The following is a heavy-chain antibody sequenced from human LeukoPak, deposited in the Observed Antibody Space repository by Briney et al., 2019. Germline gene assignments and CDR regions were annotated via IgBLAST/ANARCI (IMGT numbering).Heavy chain of an antibody. V-gene: IGHV4-4*02. J-gene: IGHJ3*02. CDR1: GGSISSSNW. CDR3: ARDWGSYPPGAFDI. Sequence: SETLSLTCAVSGGSISSSNWWSWVRQPPGKGLEWIGEIYHSGSTNYNPSLKSRVTISVDKSKNQFSLKLSSVTAADTAVYYCARDWGSYPPGAFDIWGQETMVTVSS. D-gene: IGHD1-26*01. CDR2: IYHSGST.